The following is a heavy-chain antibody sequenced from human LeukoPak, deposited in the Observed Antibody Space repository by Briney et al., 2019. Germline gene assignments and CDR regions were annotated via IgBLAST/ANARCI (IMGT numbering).Heavy chain of an antibody. CDR3: ARGGYYDSSGSSDAFDI. CDR1: GGSISSGGYS. D-gene: IGHD3-22*01. J-gene: IGHJ3*02. V-gene: IGHV4-30-2*01. CDR2: IYHSGST. Sequence: SQTLSLTCAVSGGSISSGGYSWSWIRQPPGKGLEWIGYIYHSGSTYYNPSLKSRVTISVDRSKNQFSLKLSSVTAADTAVYYCARGGYYDSSGSSDAFDIWGQGTMVTVSS.